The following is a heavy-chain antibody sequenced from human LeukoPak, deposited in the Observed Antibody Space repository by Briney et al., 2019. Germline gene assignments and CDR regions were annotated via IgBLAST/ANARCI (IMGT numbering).Heavy chain of an antibody. V-gene: IGHV3-48*03. D-gene: IGHD2-15*01. J-gene: IGHJ6*03. CDR1: GFTFSSYE. Sequence: GGSLRLSCTASGFTFSSYEMNWVRQAPGKGLEWVSYIRSDGSTIFYADSVKGRFTISRDNAKNSLYLQMNSQRAEDTAVYYCARQRWSWYFYMDVWGKGTTVTISS. CDR2: IRSDGSTI. CDR3: ARQRWSWYFYMDV.